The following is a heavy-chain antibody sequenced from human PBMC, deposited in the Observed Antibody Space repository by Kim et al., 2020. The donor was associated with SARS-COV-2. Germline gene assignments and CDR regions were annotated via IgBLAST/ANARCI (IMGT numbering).Heavy chain of an antibody. Sequence: GGSLRLSCAASGFTFNNYWMTWVRQAPGKGLEWVAVINEDGSEKHYVDSVKGRFTISRDNAKKSLYLQMNSLRAEDTAVYYCTRPNVVAVTDYWGQGTLVTVSS. V-gene: IGHV3-7*03. D-gene: IGHD2-8*01. J-gene: IGHJ4*02. CDR2: INEDGSEK. CDR3: TRPNVVAVTDY. CDR1: GFTFNNYW.